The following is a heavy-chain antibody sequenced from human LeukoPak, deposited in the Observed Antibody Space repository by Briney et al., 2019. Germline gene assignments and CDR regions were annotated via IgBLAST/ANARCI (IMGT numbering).Heavy chain of an antibody. J-gene: IGHJ4*02. CDR2: IYHSGST. CDR3: ARGGSGYIFDY. V-gene: IGHV4-38-2*02. Sequence: PSETLSLTCTVSGYSISSGYYWGCIRPPPGKGLEWIGSIYHSGSTYYNPSLKSRVTISVDTSKNQFSLKLSSVTAADTAVYYCARGGSGYIFDYWGQGTLVTVSS. D-gene: IGHD3-22*01. CDR1: GYSISSGYY.